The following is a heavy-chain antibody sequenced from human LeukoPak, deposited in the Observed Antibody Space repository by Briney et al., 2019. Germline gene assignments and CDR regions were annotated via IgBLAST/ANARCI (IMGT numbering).Heavy chain of an antibody. Sequence: SETLSLTCTVSGGSISSSSYYWVWIRQPPGKGLEWIGSIYYSGSTYYNPSLKSRVTISVDTSKNQFSLKLSSVTAADTAVYYCAIYRTYYYDSSGSRFDPWGQGTLVTVSS. CDR1: GGSISSSSYY. D-gene: IGHD3-22*01. CDR3: AIYRTYYYDSSGSRFDP. V-gene: IGHV4-39*07. J-gene: IGHJ5*02. CDR2: IYYSGST.